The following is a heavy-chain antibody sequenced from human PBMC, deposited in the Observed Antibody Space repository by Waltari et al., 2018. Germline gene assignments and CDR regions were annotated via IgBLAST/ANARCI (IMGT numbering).Heavy chain of an antibody. J-gene: IGHJ5*02. CDR1: GFTFRDDG. CDR3: ARGLTTLDL. V-gene: IGHV3-48*04. CDR2: ISGSDNAI. Sequence: VQLVESGGGVVQPGGSLRLSCAASGFTFRDDGMNWVRQAPGKGLEWISYISGSDNAIYDANWVRGRFTISRDNAKDSLYLQMNNLRGDDTAVYYCARGLTTLDLWGQGTLVTVSS.